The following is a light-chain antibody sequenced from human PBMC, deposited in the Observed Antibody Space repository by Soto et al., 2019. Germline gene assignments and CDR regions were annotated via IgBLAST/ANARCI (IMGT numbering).Light chain of an antibody. CDR1: SSNIGAGYD. J-gene: IGLJ2*01. V-gene: IGLV1-40*01. CDR2: GNS. CDR3: QSYDSSLSGSGV. Sequence: QSVLTQPHSVSGAPGQRVTISRTGSSSNIGAGYDVHWYQQLPGTAPKLLIYGNSNRPSGVPDRFSGSKSGTSASLAITGLQAEDEPDYYCQSYDSSLSGSGVFGGGTKLTVL.